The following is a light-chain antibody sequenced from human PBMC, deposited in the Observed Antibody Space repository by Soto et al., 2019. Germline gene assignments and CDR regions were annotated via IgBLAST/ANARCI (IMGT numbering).Light chain of an antibody. CDR1: VSVRTD. Sequence: SVAVCFMTSVSVRTDLAWYQQKPGHAPRLLMYGASTRATGVPARFSGSGSGSEFSLTINTLQSEYFAVYFCQQYHNWIPITCGQGTRLEIK. V-gene: IGKV3-15*01. J-gene: IGKJ5*01. CDR2: GAS. CDR3: QQYHNWIPIT.